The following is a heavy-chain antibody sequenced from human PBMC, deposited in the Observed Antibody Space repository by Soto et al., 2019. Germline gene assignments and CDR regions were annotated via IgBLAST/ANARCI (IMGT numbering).Heavy chain of an antibody. CDR3: ARGWLRDAWMY. Sequence: EVQLVESGGGLVKPGGSLRLSCAASGFIFSSYTMNWVRQAPGKGLEWVSSISASSTYIYYADSLKGRFTISRDNAYNSLSLQMNRLRVEDTAVYYCARGWLRDAWMYWGQGTLVSVSS. V-gene: IGHV3-21*01. CDR1: GFIFSSYT. J-gene: IGHJ4*02. D-gene: IGHD5-12*01. CDR2: ISASSTYI.